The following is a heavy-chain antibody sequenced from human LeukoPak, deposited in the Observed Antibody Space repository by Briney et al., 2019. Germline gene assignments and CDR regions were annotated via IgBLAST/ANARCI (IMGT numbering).Heavy chain of an antibody. D-gene: IGHD6-13*01. CDR2: ISNDGGNT. CDR3: VKAAGSWYGYFDY. J-gene: IGHJ4*02. V-gene: IGHV3-64D*06. CDR1: GFTFSNYA. Sequence: GGSLRLSCSASGFTFSNYAIHWVRQAPGKGLEYVSTISNDGGNTNYADSAKGRFTISRDNSKNTLYLQMSSLRAEDTAVYYCVKAAGSWYGYFDYWGQGTLVTVSS.